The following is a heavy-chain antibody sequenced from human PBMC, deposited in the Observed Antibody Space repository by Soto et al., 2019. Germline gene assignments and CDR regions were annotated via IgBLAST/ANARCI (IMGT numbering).Heavy chain of an antibody. CDR3: ARDDDRYCSGGSCYLSYYMDV. J-gene: IGHJ6*03. D-gene: IGHD2-15*01. CDR2: INAGNGNT. Sequence: GASVKVSRKASGYTFTSYAMHWVRQAHGQRLEWMGWINAGNGNTKYSQKFQGRVTITRDTSASTAYMELSSLRSEDTAVYYCARDDDRYCSGGSCYLSYYMDVWGKGTTVTVSS. V-gene: IGHV1-3*01. CDR1: GYTFTSYA.